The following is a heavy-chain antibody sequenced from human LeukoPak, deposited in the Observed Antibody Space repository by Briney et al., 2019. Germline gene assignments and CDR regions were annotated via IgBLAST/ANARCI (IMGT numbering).Heavy chain of an antibody. CDR2: IDHSGST. V-gene: IGHV4-38-2*02. J-gene: IGHJ1*01. D-gene: IGHD3-10*01. Sequence: PETLSLTCAVSGYSISSDYYWGWIRQPPGKGLEWIGSIDHSGSTYHNPSLKSRVTISVDTSKNQFSLKLSSVTAADTAVYFCARDRIGAHGPGYFQYWGQGTLVTVSS. CDR3: ARDRIGAHGPGYFQY. CDR1: GYSISSDYY.